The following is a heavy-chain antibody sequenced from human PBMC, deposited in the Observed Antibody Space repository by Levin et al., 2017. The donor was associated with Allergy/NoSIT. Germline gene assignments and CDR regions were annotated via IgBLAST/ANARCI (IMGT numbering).Heavy chain of an antibody. CDR3: TTVWFGRPRNYFDY. V-gene: IGHV3-15*01. J-gene: IGHJ4*02. Sequence: GGSLRLSCAASGFTFSNDWMSWVRQAPGKGLEWVGRINSKTDGGTTDYAAPVQGRFTISRDDSKSTLYLQMNSLKSEDAAVYYCTTVWFGRPRNYFDYWGQGTLDTVSS. CDR1: GFTFSNDW. CDR2: INSKTDGGTT. D-gene: IGHD3-10*01.